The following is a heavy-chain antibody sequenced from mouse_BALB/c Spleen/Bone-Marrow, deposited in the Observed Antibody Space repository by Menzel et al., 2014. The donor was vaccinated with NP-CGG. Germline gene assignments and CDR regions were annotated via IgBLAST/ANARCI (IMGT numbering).Heavy chain of an antibody. D-gene: IGHD2-3*01. CDR2: ISSGSSTI. J-gene: IGHJ2*01. Sequence: EVQGVESGGGLVQPGGSRKLSCAASGFTFSSFGMHWVRQAPEKGLEWVAYISSGSSTIYYADTVKGRFTISRDNPKSTLFLQMTSLRSEDTAMYYCARRDDGYYNFDYWGQGTTLTVSS. CDR1: GFTFSSFG. CDR3: ARRDDGYYNFDY. V-gene: IGHV5-17*02.